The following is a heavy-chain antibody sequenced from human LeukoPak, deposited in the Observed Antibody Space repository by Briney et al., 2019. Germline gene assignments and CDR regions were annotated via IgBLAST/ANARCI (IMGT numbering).Heavy chain of an antibody. D-gene: IGHD6-13*01. CDR1: GFTFNNYA. CDR3: TRITYSSSWYLGGYYYYYMDV. V-gene: IGHV3-49*04. J-gene: IGHJ6*03. Sequence: PGGSLRLSCAASGFTFNNYAMNWVRQAPGKGLEWVGFIRSKAYGGTTEYAASVKGRFTISRDDSKSIAYLQMNSLKTEDTAVYYCTRITYSSSWYLGGYYYYYMDVWGKGTTVTISS. CDR2: IRSKAYGGTT.